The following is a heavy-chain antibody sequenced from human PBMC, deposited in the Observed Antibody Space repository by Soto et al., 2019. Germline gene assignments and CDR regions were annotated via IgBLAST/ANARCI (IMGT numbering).Heavy chain of an antibody. CDR3: ARDLRERELLPGIDY. CDR1: GFAFSSYS. Sequence: EVQLVESGGGLVQPGGSLRLSCAASGFAFSSYSMNWVRQAPGKGLEWVSYISSSSSTIYYADSVKGRFTISRDNAKNSLYLQMNSLRDEDTAVYYCARDLRERELLPGIDYWGQGTLVTVSS. V-gene: IGHV3-48*02. D-gene: IGHD1-26*01. J-gene: IGHJ4*02. CDR2: ISSSSSTI.